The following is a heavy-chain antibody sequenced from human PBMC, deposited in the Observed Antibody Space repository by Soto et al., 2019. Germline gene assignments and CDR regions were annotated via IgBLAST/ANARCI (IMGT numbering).Heavy chain of an antibody. V-gene: IGHV1-69*01. Sequence: QVQLVQSGAEVKKPGSSVKVSCKASGGTFSSYAISWVRQAPGQGLEWMGGIIPIFGTANYAQKFQGRVTITADESTSTAYMELSSLRSEDTAVYYCARGGGPVVGAILNGMDVWGQGTTVTVSS. CDR1: GGTFSSYA. J-gene: IGHJ6*02. CDR3: ARGGGPVVGAILNGMDV. D-gene: IGHD1-26*01. CDR2: IIPIFGTA.